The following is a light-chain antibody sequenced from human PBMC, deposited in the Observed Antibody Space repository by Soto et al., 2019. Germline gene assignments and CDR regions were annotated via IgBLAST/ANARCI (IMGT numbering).Light chain of an antibody. CDR3: QQYDSSPWT. Sequence: EIVLTQSPGTLSLSPGERATLSCRASQSVSSNYLAWYQQTPGQAPRLLIYGASSRATGIPDRFSGSGSATDFTLTISRLEPEGFGVYYCQQYDSSPWTFGQGTKVEIK. CDR2: GAS. V-gene: IGKV3-20*01. CDR1: QSVSSNY. J-gene: IGKJ1*01.